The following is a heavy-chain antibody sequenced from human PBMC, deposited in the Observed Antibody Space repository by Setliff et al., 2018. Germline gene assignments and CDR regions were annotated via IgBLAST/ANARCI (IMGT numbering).Heavy chain of an antibody. CDR3: ARGVPYYNFWSGYYGPLHYFDS. D-gene: IGHD3-3*01. CDR2: IYYSGST. V-gene: IGHV4-59*01. J-gene: IGHJ4*02. CDR1: GGSISSYY. Sequence: SETLSLTCTVSGGSISSYYWSWIRQPPGKGLEWIGYIYYSGSTNYNPSLKSRVTISVDTSKNQFSLKLSSVTAADTAVYYCARGVPYYNFWSGYYGPLHYFDSWGQGTLVTVSS.